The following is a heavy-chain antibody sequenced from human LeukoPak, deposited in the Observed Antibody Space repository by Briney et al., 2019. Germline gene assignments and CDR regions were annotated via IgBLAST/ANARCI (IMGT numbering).Heavy chain of an antibody. J-gene: IGHJ4*02. CDR1: GGSFSGYY. CDR3: ARDPDYGSGSPTICDY. D-gene: IGHD3-10*01. CDR2: INHSGST. V-gene: IGHV4-34*01. Sequence: SETLSLTCAVYGGSFSGYYWSWIRQPPGKGLEWIGEINHSGSTNYNPSLKSRVTISVDTSKNQFSLKLSSVTAADTAVYYRARDPDYGSGSPTICDYLGQATLVTVSS.